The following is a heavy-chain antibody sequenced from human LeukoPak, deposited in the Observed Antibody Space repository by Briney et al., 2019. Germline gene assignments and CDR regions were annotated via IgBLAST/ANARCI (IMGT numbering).Heavy chain of an antibody. D-gene: IGHD6-13*01. J-gene: IGHJ5*02. Sequence: ASVKVSCKASGYTFTSYYMHWVRQAPGQGLEWMGIINPSGGSTSYAQKFQGRVTMTRDMSTSTVYMELSSLRSEDTAVYYCARTDPPYSSSSNWFDPWGQGTLVTVSS. CDR2: INPSGGST. CDR3: ARTDPPYSSSSNWFDP. V-gene: IGHV1-46*01. CDR1: GYTFTSYY.